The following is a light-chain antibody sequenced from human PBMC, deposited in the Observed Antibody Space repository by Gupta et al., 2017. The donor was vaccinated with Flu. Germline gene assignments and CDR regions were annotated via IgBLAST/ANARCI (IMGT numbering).Light chain of an antibody. CDR1: SSNIGINY. Sequence: QSVLTQPPSVSAAPGQKVTFSCSGSSSNIGINYVSWYQQLPGTAPKLLIYDNDKRPSGIPDRFSGSKSGTSATLGISGLQTGDEAHYYCGTWDNSLSAMVFGGGTTLAVL. J-gene: IGLJ3*02. CDR3: GTWDNSLSAMV. CDR2: DND. V-gene: IGLV1-51*01.